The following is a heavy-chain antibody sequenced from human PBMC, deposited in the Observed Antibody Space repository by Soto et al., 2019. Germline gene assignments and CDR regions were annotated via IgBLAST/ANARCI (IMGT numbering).Heavy chain of an antibody. D-gene: IGHD2-15*01. CDR1: GFTFSSYW. J-gene: IGHJ4*02. CDR2: INSDGSST. V-gene: IGHV3-74*01. Sequence: EVQLVESGGGLVQPGGSLRLSCAASGFTFSSYWMHWVRQVPGKGLVWVSRINSDGSSTGYADSVMGRFTISRDNAKNTLYLQMNSLRAEDTAVNYCARDQGYCSGGSCYVAGYWGQGTLVTVSS. CDR3: ARDQGYCSGGSCYVAGY.